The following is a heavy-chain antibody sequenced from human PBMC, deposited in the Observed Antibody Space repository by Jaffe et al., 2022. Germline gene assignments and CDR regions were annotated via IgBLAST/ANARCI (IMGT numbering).Heavy chain of an antibody. V-gene: IGHV4-59*11. CDR2: IYFIGNT. J-gene: IGHJ4*02. CDR1: NGSITTHY. CDR3: ARIEGDNSIVY. D-gene: IGHD1-1*01. Sequence: QVHLQESGPGLVKPSETLSLTCTVSNGSITTHYWTWIRQPPGKGLEWIGYIYFIGNTNHNPSLKSRVTMSLDTSENQLSLKLTSVTAADTAVYYCARIEGDNSIVYWGQGTLVTVSS.